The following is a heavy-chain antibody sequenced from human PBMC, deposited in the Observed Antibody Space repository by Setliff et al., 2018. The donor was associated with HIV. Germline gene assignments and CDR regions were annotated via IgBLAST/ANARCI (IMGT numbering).Heavy chain of an antibody. D-gene: IGHD3-22*01. J-gene: IGHJ4*02. Sequence: SETLSLTCTVSGGSISSYYWSWIRQPPGKGLEWIGYIYTSGSTNYNPSLKSRVTMSVDTSKNQFSLKLSSVTAADTAVYYCARFAYYSDSGGYYHHWGQGALVTVSS. CDR3: ARFAYYSDSGGYYHH. CDR1: GGSISSYY. CDR2: IYTSGST. V-gene: IGHV4-4*08.